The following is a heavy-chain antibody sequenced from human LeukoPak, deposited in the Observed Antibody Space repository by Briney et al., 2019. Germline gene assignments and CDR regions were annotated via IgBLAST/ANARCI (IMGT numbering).Heavy chain of an antibody. Sequence: PGGSLRLSCAASGFTFSSYAMSWVRQAPGKGLEWVSAISGSGGSTYYADSVKGRFTISRDNSKNTLYLQMNSLRAEDTAVYYCASGPVIAVAGRAAYYWGQGTLVTVSS. CDR2: ISGSGGST. J-gene: IGHJ4*02. D-gene: IGHD6-19*01. CDR3: ASGPVIAVAGRAAYY. V-gene: IGHV3-23*01. CDR1: GFTFSSYA.